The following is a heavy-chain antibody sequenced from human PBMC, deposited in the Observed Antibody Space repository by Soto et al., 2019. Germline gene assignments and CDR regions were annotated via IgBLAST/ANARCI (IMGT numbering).Heavy chain of an antibody. J-gene: IGHJ6*02. Sequence: QVQLVQSGAEVKKPGASVKVSCKASGYTFTSYGISWVRQAPGQGLEWMGWISAYNGNTNYAQTLQGRVTMTTDTSTSTAYMELRSLRSDDTAVYYCARDIGSGSYYNAYYYYGMDVWGQGTTVTVSS. D-gene: IGHD3-10*01. CDR3: ARDIGSGSYYNAYYYYGMDV. CDR1: GYTFTSYG. V-gene: IGHV1-18*01. CDR2: ISAYNGNT.